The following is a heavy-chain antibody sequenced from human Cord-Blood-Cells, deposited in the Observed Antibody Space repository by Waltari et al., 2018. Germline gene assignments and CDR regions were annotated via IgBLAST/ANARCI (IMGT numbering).Heavy chain of an antibody. CDR2: IYHSGST. V-gene: IGHV4-38-2*02. Sequence: QVQLQESGPGLVKPSETLSPTCTVSGYSISSGYYWGWIRQPPGKGLEWIGSIYHSGSTYYNPSLKSRVTISVDTSKNQFSLKLSSVTAADTAVYYCARGGGHSGYDYDYWGQGTLVTVSS. J-gene: IGHJ4*02. CDR1: GYSISSGYY. D-gene: IGHD5-12*01. CDR3: ARGGGHSGYDYDY.